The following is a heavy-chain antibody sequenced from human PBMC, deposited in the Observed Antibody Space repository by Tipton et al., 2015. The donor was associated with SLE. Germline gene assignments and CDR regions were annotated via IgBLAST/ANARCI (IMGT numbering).Heavy chain of an antibody. CDR1: GGSISSYY. CDR2: IYYSGST. V-gene: IGHV4-59*08. CDR3: ARGKVTWRGAIIGVDV. J-gene: IGHJ6*02. Sequence: TLSLTCTVSGGSISSYYWNWIRQSPGKGLEWIGNIYYSGSTNYNPSLKSRVTISVDPAKNQFSLKLTSVTAADTAVYYCARGKVTWRGAIIGVDVWGQGTTVTVSS. D-gene: IGHD2-21*02.